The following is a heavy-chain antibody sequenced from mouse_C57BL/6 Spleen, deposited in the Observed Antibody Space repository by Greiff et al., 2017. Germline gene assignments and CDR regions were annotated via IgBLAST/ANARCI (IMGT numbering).Heavy chain of an antibody. D-gene: IGHD2-1*01. Sequence: EVQLQQSGPELVKPGASVKISCKASGYTFTDYYMNWVKQSHGKSLEWIGDINPNNGGTSYNQKFKGKATLTVDKSSSTAYMELRSLTSEDSAVYYCARGRDYGNYYFDYWGQGTTLTVSS. CDR2: INPNNGGT. V-gene: IGHV1-26*01. J-gene: IGHJ2*01. CDR1: GYTFTDYY. CDR3: ARGRDYGNYYFDY.